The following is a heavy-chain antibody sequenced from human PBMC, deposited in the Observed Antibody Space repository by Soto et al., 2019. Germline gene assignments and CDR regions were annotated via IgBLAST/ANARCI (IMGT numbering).Heavy chain of an antibody. V-gene: IGHV4-31*03. Sequence: QVQLQESVPGLVKPSQTLSLTCTVSGGSISSGGYYWSCIRQHPGKGLEWIGFIYYRGSTYYNPSLKSRVTISVDTCNNQFSLKLRSVTAADKAVYYCARAGRGYDSSGYLFFYCMDVWGQGNTVTVSS. CDR2: IYYRGST. J-gene: IGHJ6*02. CDR1: GGSISSGGYY. CDR3: ARAGRGYDSSGYLFFYCMDV. D-gene: IGHD3-22*01.